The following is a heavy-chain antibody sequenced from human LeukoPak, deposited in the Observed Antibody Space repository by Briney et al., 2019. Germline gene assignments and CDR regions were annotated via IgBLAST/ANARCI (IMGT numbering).Heavy chain of an antibody. CDR3: AKDGARYLLTYYFEY. CDR1: GFTFSSHD. V-gene: IGHV3-30*18. CDR2: ISYDGSKQ. Sequence: GGSLRLSCSASGFTFSSHDMHWVRQAPGKGLEWVAAISYDGSKQLYADSVKGRFTISRDNSKNTLNLQMNSLRDEDTAVYYCAKDGARYLLTYYFEYWGQGTLVTVSS. J-gene: IGHJ4*02. D-gene: IGHD3-9*01.